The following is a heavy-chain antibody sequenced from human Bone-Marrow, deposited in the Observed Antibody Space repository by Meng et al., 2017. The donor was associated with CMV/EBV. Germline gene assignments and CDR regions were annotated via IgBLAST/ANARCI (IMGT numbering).Heavy chain of an antibody. CDR2: ISSSSSYI. D-gene: IGHD5-12*01. V-gene: IGHV3-21*01. CDR3: ARVNRGYDWASYYYYGMDV. J-gene: IGHJ6*02. Sequence: GESLKIPCAASGFTFSSYSMNWVRQAPGKGLEWVSSISSSSSYIYYADSVKGRFTISRDNAKNSLYLQMNSLRAEDTAVYYCARVNRGYDWASYYYYGMDVWGQGTTVTVSS. CDR1: GFTFSSYS.